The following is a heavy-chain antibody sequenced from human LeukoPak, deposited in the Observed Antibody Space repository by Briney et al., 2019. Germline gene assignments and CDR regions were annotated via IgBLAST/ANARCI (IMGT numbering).Heavy chain of an antibody. Sequence: GEPLKISCKGSGDNFNRHWIGWERQMPGKGLEWMGIIYLGDSDTRYSPSFQGQITISADKSISTAYLQWSSLKASDTAIYYCARHSSYTSGWPLDYWGQGTLVTVSS. J-gene: IGHJ4*02. D-gene: IGHD6-19*01. CDR2: IYLGDSDT. V-gene: IGHV5-51*01. CDR1: GDNFNRHW. CDR3: ARHSSYTSGWPLDY.